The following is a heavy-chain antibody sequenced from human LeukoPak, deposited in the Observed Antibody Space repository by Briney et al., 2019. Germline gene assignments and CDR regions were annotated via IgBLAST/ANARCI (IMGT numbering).Heavy chain of an antibody. CDR2: IKQDGSEK. D-gene: IGHD3-3*01. J-gene: IGHJ6*03. V-gene: IGHV3-7*01. Sequence: GGSLRLSCAASGFTFSSYWMSWVRQAPGKGLEWVANIKQDGSEKYYVDSVKGRFTISRDNAKNSLYLQMNSLRAEDTAVYYCARVHGGYYDFWSGYYEPNYYYYMDVWGKGTTVTVSS. CDR3: ARVHGGYYDFWSGYYEPNYYYYMDV. CDR1: GFTFSSYW.